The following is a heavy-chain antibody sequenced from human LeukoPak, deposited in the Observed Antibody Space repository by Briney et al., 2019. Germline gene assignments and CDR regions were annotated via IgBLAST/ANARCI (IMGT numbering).Heavy chain of an antibody. J-gene: IGHJ4*02. D-gene: IGHD4-11*01. CDR1: AYSISSGYY. CDR2: IYHSGNT. Sequence: ASETLSLTCTVSAYSISSGYYWAWIRPPPGKGLEGIGRIYHSGNTYYNPSLKSRVTISVDTSKNQFSLRLTSVTAADTAVYYCARELADYSNYPRYFEYWGQGTLVTVSS. CDR3: ARELADYSNYPRYFEY. V-gene: IGHV4-38-2*02.